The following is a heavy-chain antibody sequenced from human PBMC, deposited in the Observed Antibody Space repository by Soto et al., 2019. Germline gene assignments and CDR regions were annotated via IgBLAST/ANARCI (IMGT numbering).Heavy chain of an antibody. CDR2: ISGSGGST. CDR3: AKDLRERTLRYKTVDY. V-gene: IGHV3-23*01. CDR1: GFTFNSYA. J-gene: IGHJ4*02. D-gene: IGHD3-16*02. Sequence: EVQLLESGGGLVQPGGSLRLSCAASGFTFNSYAMSWVRQAPGKGLEWVSAISGSGGSTYYSDSVKGRVTISRDNSKNSLYLQMNSLRAEDTAVYYCAKDLRERTLRYKTVDYWGQGTLDTVSS.